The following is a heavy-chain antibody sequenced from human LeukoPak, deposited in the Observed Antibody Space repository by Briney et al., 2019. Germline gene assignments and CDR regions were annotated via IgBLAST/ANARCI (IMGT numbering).Heavy chain of an antibody. CDR1: GYTLTELS. CDR2: FDPEDGET. CDR3: AREVAQAVLLWFGGLDY. Sequence: ASVKVSCKVSGYTLTELSMHWVRQAPGKGLEWMGGFDPEDGETIYAQKFQGRVTMTEDTSTDTAYMELSSLRAEDTAVYYCAREVAQAVLLWFGGLDYWGQGTLVTVSS. J-gene: IGHJ4*02. D-gene: IGHD3-10*01. V-gene: IGHV1-24*01.